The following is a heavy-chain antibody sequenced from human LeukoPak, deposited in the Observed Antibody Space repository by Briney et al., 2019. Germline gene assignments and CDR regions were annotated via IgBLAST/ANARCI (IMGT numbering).Heavy chain of an antibody. V-gene: IGHV4-34*01. Sequence: SETLSLTCAVYGXSFSGYYWSWIRQPPGKGLEWIVENNHSGSTNYNPSLKSRVTISVDTSKNQFSLKLSSVTAADTAVYYCARGVVRGVNPYYYYYGMDVWGQGTTVTVSS. D-gene: IGHD3-10*01. J-gene: IGHJ6*02. CDR2: NNHSGST. CDR3: ARGVVRGVNPYYYYYGMDV. CDR1: GXSFSGYY.